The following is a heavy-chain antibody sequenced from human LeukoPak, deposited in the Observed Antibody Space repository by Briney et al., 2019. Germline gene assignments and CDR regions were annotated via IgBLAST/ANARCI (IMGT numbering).Heavy chain of an antibody. D-gene: IGHD3-22*01. V-gene: IGHV3-30*02. J-gene: IGHJ6*03. CDR1: GFTFSSYG. CDR3: AKDRYYDSSGYPSNYYYYYMDV. CDR2: IRYDGSNK. Sequence: GGSLRLSCAASGFTFSSYGMHWVRQAPGKGLEWVAFIRYDGSNKYYADSVKGRFTISRDNYKNTLCLQMNSLRAEDTAVYYCAKDRYYDSSGYPSNYYYYYMDVWGKGTTVTVSS.